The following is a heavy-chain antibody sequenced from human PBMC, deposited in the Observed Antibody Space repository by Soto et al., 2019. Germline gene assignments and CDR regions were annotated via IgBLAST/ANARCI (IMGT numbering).Heavy chain of an antibody. CDR3: VRQGIGALPGLVDV. CDR1: GDSIGTYN. CDR2: IYSNGGT. V-gene: IGHV4-59*08. D-gene: IGHD1-26*01. Sequence: QVQLQASGPGLVKPSDTLSLTCTVSGDSIGTYNWGWIRQPPGKRLEWIGYIYSNGGTSYNPALKRXVPXSADTSTKQFSLRLSSVTAADTAVYYCVRQGIGALPGLVDVWGQGTTVTVSS. J-gene: IGHJ6*02.